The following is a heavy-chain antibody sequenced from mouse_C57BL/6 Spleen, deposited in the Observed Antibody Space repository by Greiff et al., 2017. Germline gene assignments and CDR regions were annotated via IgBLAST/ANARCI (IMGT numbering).Heavy chain of an antibody. CDR3: ARWTSYAMDY. CDR1: GYTITDDY. V-gene: IGHV1-26*01. CDR2: IHPNNGGT. J-gene: IGHJ4*01. Sequence: EVKLQQSGPELVKPGASVKISCKASGYTITDDYMHWVKQSHGQSLEWIGDIHPNNGGTSYNQKFQGKATLTVDKSSSTAYMQLRSLTSEDSAIYYCARWTSYAMDYWGQGTSVTVAS.